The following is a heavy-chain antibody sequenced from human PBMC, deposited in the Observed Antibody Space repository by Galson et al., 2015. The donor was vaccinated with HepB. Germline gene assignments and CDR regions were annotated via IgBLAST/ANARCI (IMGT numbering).Heavy chain of an antibody. Sequence: SLRLSCAASGFTFSDYAMNWVRQAPGKGPEWLSAISGSGNTTYYVESAKGRFTISRDNAKNSLYLRMNSLRAEDTAVYYCARDRISRRRSGAQWPAGGYYFDYWGQGTLVTVSS. D-gene: IGHD6-19*01. CDR1: GFTFSDYA. V-gene: IGHV3-21*01. CDR2: ISGSGNTT. CDR3: ARDRISRRRSGAQWPAGGYYFDY. J-gene: IGHJ4*02.